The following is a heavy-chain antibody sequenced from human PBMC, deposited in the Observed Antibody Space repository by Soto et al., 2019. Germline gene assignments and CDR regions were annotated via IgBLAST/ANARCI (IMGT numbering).Heavy chain of an antibody. Sequence: EVQLLESGGGLVQPGGSLRLSCAASGFTFSSYAMNWVRQAPGKGLEWVSVISGSGGSTYYADSVKGRFTISRDNSMDSLYLQMTSLRAEDTAVYYCASRSSGWYFDYWGQGTLVTVSS. CDR1: GFTFSSYA. CDR3: ASRSSGWYFDY. D-gene: IGHD6-19*01. CDR2: ISGSGGST. J-gene: IGHJ4*02. V-gene: IGHV3-23*01.